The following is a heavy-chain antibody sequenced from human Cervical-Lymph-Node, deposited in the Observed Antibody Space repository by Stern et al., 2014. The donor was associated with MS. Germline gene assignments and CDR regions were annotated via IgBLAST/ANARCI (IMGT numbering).Heavy chain of an antibody. J-gene: IGHJ4*02. D-gene: IGHD6-13*01. CDR3: AAGSSSWYYFDY. Sequence: MQLVESGPEVKKPGTSVKVSCKASGFTFTSSAVQWVRQARGQRLEWIGWIVVGSGNTNYAQKFQERVTITRDMSTSTAYMELSSLRSEDTAVYYCAAGSSSWYYFDYWGQGTLVTVSS. V-gene: IGHV1-58*01. CDR2: IVVGSGNT. CDR1: GFTFTSSA.